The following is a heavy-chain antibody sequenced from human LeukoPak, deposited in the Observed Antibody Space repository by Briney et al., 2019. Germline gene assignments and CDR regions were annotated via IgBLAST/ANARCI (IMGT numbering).Heavy chain of an antibody. CDR3: AKSGRRYYDSSGYYDSDFDY. V-gene: IGHV4-59*01. D-gene: IGHD3-22*01. J-gene: IGHJ4*02. CDR2: IYYSGST. CDR1: GASISSYY. Sequence: SETLSLTCTVSGASISSYYWSWIRQPPGKGLEWIGYIYYSGSTNYNPSLKSRITISVDTSKNQFSLKLSSVTAADTAVYYCAKSGRRYYDSSGYYDSDFDYWGQGTLVTVSS.